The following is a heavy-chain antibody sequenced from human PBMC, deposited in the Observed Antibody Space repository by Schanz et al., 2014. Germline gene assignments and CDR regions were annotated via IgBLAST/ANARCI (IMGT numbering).Heavy chain of an antibody. CDR3: ARPPHDSSGYYPFDY. V-gene: IGHV3-23*04. CDR1: GITFGDYA. D-gene: IGHD3-22*01. Sequence: EVHLVESGGGLVQPGGSLRLSCAASGITFGDYAMTWVRQAPGKGLEWVSAINTGVNTYYADSVKGRFTISRDNSKNTLYLQMNSLRAEDTAVYYCARPPHDSSGYYPFDYWGQGTLXTVSS. CDR2: INTGVNT. J-gene: IGHJ4*02.